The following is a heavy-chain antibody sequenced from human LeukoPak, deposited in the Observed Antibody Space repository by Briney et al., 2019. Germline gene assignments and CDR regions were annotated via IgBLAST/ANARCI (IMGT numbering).Heavy chain of an antibody. V-gene: IGHV1-18*01. J-gene: IGHJ4*02. CDR1: GYTFITYG. D-gene: IGHD6-13*01. CDR2: ISAYNGNT. Sequence: ASVKVSCKASGYTFITYGISWVRQAPGQGLEWMGWISAYNGNTNYAQKFQGRVTMTTDTSTSTAYMELRSLRSDDTAVYYCANLFPAAGDYWGQGTLVTVSS. CDR3: ANLFPAAGDY.